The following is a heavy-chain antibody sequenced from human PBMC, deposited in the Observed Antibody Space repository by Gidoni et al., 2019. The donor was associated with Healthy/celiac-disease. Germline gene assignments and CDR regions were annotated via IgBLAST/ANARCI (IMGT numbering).Heavy chain of an antibody. J-gene: IGHJ3*02. CDR1: GGTFSSYA. V-gene: IGHV1-69*06. CDR3: ASYLGYCSSTSCLRAFDI. CDR2: IIPIFGTA. D-gene: IGHD2-2*01. Sequence: QVQLVQSGAEVKKPGSSVKVSCKASGGTFSSYAISWVRQAPGQGLEWMGGIIPIFGTANYAQKLQGRVTITADKSTSTAYMELSSLRAEDTAVYYCASYLGYCSSTSCLRAFDIWGQGTMVTVSS.